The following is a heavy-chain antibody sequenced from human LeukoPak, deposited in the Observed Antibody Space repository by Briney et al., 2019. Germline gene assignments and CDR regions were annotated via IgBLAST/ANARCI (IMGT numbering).Heavy chain of an antibody. V-gene: IGHV4-34*01. CDR3: AGTYYYDSSGYYSWFDP. CDR2: IYHSGST. D-gene: IGHD3-22*01. CDR1: GGSFSGYY. Sequence: PSETLSLTCAVYGGSFSGYYWSWIRQPPGKGLEWIGEIYHSGSTNYNPSLKSRVTISVDTSKNQFSLKLSSVTAADTAVYYCAGTYYYDSSGYYSWFDPWGQGTLVTVSS. J-gene: IGHJ5*02.